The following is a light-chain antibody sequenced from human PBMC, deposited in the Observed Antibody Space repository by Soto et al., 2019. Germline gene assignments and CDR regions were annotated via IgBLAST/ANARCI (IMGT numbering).Light chain of an antibody. V-gene: IGKV1-39*01. Sequence: DIQMTQSPSSLSASVGDRVTITCRASQSISSYVNWYQQKPGKAPKLLIYAASSLQSGVPSRFSGSGSVTDFTLTISRLQPEDFATYYCQQSYSTPPWTFGQGNKVEIK. CDR1: QSISSY. J-gene: IGKJ1*01. CDR2: AAS. CDR3: QQSYSTPPWT.